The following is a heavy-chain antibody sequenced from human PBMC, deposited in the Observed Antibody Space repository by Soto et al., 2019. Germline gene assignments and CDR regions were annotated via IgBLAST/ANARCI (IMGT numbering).Heavy chain of an antibody. Sequence: GGSLRLSCAASGFTLSSYAMHWVRQAPGKGLEWVAVISCAGTSTYYADSVRGRFTISRDNSKDTVYLQLNSLRAEDTAIYYCAKKSPGTAPFDSWGQGTLVTVSS. J-gene: IGHJ4*02. CDR2: ISCAGTST. CDR3: AKKSPGTAPFDS. D-gene: IGHD1-1*01. CDR1: GFTLSSYA. V-gene: IGHV3-30-3*02.